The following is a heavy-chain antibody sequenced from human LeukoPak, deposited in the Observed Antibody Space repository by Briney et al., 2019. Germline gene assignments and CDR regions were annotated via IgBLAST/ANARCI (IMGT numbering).Heavy chain of an antibody. D-gene: IGHD1-14*01. J-gene: IGHJ3*02. CDR1: GFTFGSYG. CDR2: IWYDGSNK. V-gene: IGHV3-33*01. Sequence: GGSLRLSCAASGFTFGSYGMHWVRQAPGKGLEWVAVIWYDGSNKYYADSVKGRFTISRDNSKNTLYLQMNSLRAEDTAVYYCARIPRTDAFDIWGQGTMVTVSS. CDR3: ARIPRTDAFDI.